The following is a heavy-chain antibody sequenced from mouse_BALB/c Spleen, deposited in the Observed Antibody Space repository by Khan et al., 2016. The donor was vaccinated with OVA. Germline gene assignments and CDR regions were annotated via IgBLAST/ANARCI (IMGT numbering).Heavy chain of an antibody. Sequence: EVQLQESGPGLVKPSQSLSLTCTVTGYSITSGYAWNWIRQFPGNKLEWMGYISYSGVTSYTPSLKSRISIIRDTSKNQFILQLNSVTTEDTATYYCARGNYYGYYFDYWGQGTTLTVSS. D-gene: IGHD1-1*01. J-gene: IGHJ2*01. V-gene: IGHV3-2*02. CDR1: GYSITSGYA. CDR3: ARGNYYGYYFDY. CDR2: ISYSGVT.